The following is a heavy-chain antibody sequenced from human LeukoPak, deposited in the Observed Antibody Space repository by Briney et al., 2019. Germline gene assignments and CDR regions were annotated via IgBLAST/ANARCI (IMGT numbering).Heavy chain of an antibody. V-gene: IGHV4-4*07. CDR2: IYTSGST. D-gene: IGHD6-19*01. Sequence: SETLSLTCTVSGGSISSYYWNWIRQPPGKGLEWIGRIYTSGSTNYNPSLKSRVTMSVDTSKNQFSLKLSSVTAADTAVYYCARDLVAGDYYYYYMDVWGKGTTVTISS. CDR3: ARDLVAGDYYYYYMDV. CDR1: GGSISSYY. J-gene: IGHJ6*03.